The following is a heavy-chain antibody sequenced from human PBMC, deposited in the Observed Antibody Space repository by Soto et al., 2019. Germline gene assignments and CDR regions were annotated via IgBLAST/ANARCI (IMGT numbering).Heavy chain of an antibody. Sequence: SETLSLTCAVYGGSFSGYYWSWIRQPPGKGLEWIGEINHSGSTNYNPSLKSRVTISVDTSKNQFSLKLSSVTAADTAVYYCARGPLYYNFYWFDPWGQGTLVTVSS. J-gene: IGHJ5*02. CDR1: GGSFSGYY. V-gene: IGHV4-34*01. D-gene: IGHD3-3*01. CDR3: ARGPLYYNFYWFDP. CDR2: INHSGST.